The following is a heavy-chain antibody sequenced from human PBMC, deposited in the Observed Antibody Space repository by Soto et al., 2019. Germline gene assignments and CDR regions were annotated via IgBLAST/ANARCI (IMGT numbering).Heavy chain of an antibody. J-gene: IGHJ4*02. V-gene: IGHV4-4*02. D-gene: IGHD3-16*01. CDR2: IYHSGST. CDR1: GASVSSGGW. CDR3: TTKPGGLNFGCQS. Sequence: QVQLQESGPGLVEPSGTLSLTCTVSGASVSSGGWWTWLRQPPGKGLEWIGEIYHSGSTNYNPSLKSRVSMSLDNSKNQFSLRLNYVTAADTALYYCTTKPGGLNFGCQSWGQGTLVTVSS.